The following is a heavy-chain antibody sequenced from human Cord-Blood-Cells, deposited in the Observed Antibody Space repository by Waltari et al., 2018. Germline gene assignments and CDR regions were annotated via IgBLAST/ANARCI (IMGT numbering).Heavy chain of an antibody. Sequence: QVQLQQWGAGLLTPSETLSLTCAVYGGSFSGYYCSWISQHPGKGLEWLGEINHSGSTNYNPSLKSRVTISVDTSKNQFSLKLSSVTAADTAVYYCARAPGYSYGSGGFDYWGQGTLVTVSS. V-gene: IGHV4-34*01. D-gene: IGHD5-18*01. CDR3: ARAPGYSYGSGGFDY. CDR1: GGSFSGYY. CDR2: INHSGST. J-gene: IGHJ4*02.